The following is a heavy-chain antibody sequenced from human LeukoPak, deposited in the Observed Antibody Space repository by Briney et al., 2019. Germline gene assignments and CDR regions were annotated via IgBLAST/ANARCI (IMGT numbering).Heavy chain of an antibody. V-gene: IGHV3-30*18. CDR1: GFTFSSYG. CDR3: AKGAVGATTNFYYTMDV. CDR2: ISHDGSRK. Sequence: GRPLRLSCAASGFTFSSYGMHWVRQAPGKGLEWVAVISHDGSRKQYADSVKGRFTISRDNSKNTLYLQMNSLRAEDTAVYYCAKGAVGATTNFYYTMDVWGQGTTVTVSS. D-gene: IGHD1-26*01. J-gene: IGHJ6*02.